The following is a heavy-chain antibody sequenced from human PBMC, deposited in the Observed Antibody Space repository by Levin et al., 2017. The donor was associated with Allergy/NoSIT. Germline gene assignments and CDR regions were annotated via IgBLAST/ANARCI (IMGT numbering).Heavy chain of an antibody. J-gene: IGHJ4*02. CDR1: GFIFSSFG. CDR2: ISYDGSTK. Sequence: TGGSLRLSCAASGFIFSSFGVHWVRQAPGKGLEWVAVISYDGSTKYYADSVKGRFTISRDNSKNTLYLQMNSLRAEDTAVYYCAKDLAFGTSSWSFDYWGQGTLVTVSS. CDR3: AKDLAFGTSSWSFDY. V-gene: IGHV3-30*18. D-gene: IGHD6-13*01.